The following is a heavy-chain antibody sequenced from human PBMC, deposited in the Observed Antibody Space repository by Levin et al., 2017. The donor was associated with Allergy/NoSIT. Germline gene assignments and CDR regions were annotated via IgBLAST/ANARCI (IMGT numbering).Heavy chain of an antibody. CDR3: ARRDSDGSNSFDF. D-gene: IGHD4-23*01. V-gene: IGHV5-51*01. CDR2: IFPSDSDT. Sequence: PGGSLRLSCQASGYSFTSFWFGWVRQRPGKGLEWMGLIFPSDSDTRVSPSFQGQIIMSVDKSINTAYLQWSSLKASDRAMYYCARRDSDGSNSFDFWGQGTLVTVSP. CDR1: GYSFTSFW. J-gene: IGHJ4*02.